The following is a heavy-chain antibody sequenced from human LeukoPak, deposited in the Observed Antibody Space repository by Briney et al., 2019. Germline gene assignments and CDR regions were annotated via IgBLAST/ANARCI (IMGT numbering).Heavy chain of an antibody. Sequence: SETLSLTCTVSGVSISSGSYYWSWIRQPAGKALEWIGRIYITGSTNYNPSLKSRVTISVDTSKNQFSLKLSSVTAADTAVYYCARLGGTHIVVVIAAGYFDYWGQGTLVTVSS. V-gene: IGHV4-61*02. D-gene: IGHD2-21*01. CDR1: GVSISSGSYY. J-gene: IGHJ4*02. CDR2: IYITGST. CDR3: ARLGGTHIVVVIAAGYFDY.